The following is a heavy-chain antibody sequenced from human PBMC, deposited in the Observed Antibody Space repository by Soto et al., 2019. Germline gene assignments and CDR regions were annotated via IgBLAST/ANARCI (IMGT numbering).Heavy chain of an antibody. Sequence: ESGGGLVKPGGSLRLSCAASGFTFSSYSMNWVRQAPGKGLEWVSSISSSSSYIYYADSVKGRFTISRDNAKNSLYLQMNSLRAEDTAVYYCARAGKTYYGMDVWGQGTTVTVSS. V-gene: IGHV3-21*01. J-gene: IGHJ6*02. CDR3: ARAGKTYYGMDV. CDR2: ISSSSSYI. CDR1: GFTFSSYS.